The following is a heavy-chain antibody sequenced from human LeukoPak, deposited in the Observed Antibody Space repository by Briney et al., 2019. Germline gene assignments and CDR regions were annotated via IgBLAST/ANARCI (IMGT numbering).Heavy chain of an antibody. CDR1: GYMFTNYY. D-gene: IGHD1-26*01. V-gene: IGHV1-46*01. CDR3: ARVPLGGSQLYSFDY. J-gene: IGHJ4*02. CDR2: INPSGGST. Sequence: ASVKVSCKASGYMFTNYYIHWVRQAPGQGLGWMGVINPSGGSTSYAEKFQGRVTMTRDTSTSTVYMELSSLRSDDTAVYYCARVPLGGSQLYSFDYWGQGTLVTVSS.